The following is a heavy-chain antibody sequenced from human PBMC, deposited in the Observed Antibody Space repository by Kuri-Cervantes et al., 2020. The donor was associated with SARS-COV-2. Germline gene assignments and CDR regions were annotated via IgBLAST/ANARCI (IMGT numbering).Heavy chain of an antibody. CDR1: GFTFSSYW. CDR2: IKQDGSEK. J-gene: IGHJ3*02. CDR3: AGELGSDAFDI. Sequence: GGSLRLSCAASGFTFSSYWMSWVRQAPGKGLEWVANIKQDGSEKYYVDSVKGRFTISRDNSKNTLYLQTNSLRAEDTAVYYCAGELGSDAFDIWGQGTMVTVSS. D-gene: IGHD7-27*01. V-gene: IGHV3-7*01.